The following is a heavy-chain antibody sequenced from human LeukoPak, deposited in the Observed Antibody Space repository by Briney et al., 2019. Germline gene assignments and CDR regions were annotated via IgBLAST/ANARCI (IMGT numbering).Heavy chain of an antibody. D-gene: IGHD5-18*01. Sequence: TSETLSLTCTVSGGSISSSSYYWGWIRQPPGKGLECIGSIYYSGSTHYNPSLKSRVTISVDTSKNQFSLKLSPVTAADTAVYYCARTEESGYSYRYFGYYYYMDVWGKGTTVTVSS. CDR3: ARTEESGYSYRYFGYYYYMDV. J-gene: IGHJ6*03. CDR1: GGSISSSSYY. V-gene: IGHV4-39*07. CDR2: IYYSGST.